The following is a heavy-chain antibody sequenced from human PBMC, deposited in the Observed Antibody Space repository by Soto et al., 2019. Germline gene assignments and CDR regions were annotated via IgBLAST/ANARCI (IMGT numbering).Heavy chain of an antibody. CDR1: GFTFCSYG. Sequence: QVQLVESGGGVVQPGRSLRLSCAASGFTFCSYGMHWVRQAPGKGLEWVAVISYDGSNKYYADSVKGRFTISRDNSKNTLYLQMNSLRAEDTAVYYCARSPYSVSYLAYFDYWGPGTLVTVSS. D-gene: IGHD1-26*01. CDR3: ARSPYSVSYLAYFDY. CDR2: ISYDGSNK. V-gene: IGHV3-30*03. J-gene: IGHJ4*02.